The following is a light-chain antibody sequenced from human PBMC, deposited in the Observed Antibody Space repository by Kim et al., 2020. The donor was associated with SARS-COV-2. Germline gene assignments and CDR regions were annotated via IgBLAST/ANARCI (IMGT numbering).Light chain of an antibody. CDR1: SSDIGGYNY. CDR2: EVS. V-gene: IGLV2-8*01. Sequence: QSALTQPPSASGSLGQSVTISCTGTSSDIGGYNYVSWYQQNPGKAPKIMIYEVSKRPSGVPDRFSGSKSGNTASLTVSGLQAEDEANYYCTSYGGNNNLVFGGGTKLTVL. CDR3: TSYGGNNNLV. J-gene: IGLJ2*01.